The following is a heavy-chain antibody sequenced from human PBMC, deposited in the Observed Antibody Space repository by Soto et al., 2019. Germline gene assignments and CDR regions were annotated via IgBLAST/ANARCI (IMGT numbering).Heavy chain of an antibody. CDR3: ASDLSGRADV. J-gene: IGHJ6*02. CDR2: MNEDGGTT. D-gene: IGHD3-10*01. Sequence: GGSLRLSCAASGFSFSSYWMHWVRQVPGKGLVWVARMNEDGGTTDYADSVKGRFTISRDNAKNTLYLQMNSLRVEDTAAYYCASDLSGRADVWGQRTTVTVSS. V-gene: IGHV3-74*01. CDR1: GFSFSSYW.